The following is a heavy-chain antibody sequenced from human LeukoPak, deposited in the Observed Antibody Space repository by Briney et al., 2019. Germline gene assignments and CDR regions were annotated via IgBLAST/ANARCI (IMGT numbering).Heavy chain of an antibody. V-gene: IGHV3-66*02. J-gene: IGHJ6*03. CDR2: IYSGGST. CDR1: GFTVSSNY. Sequence: GGSLRLSCAASGFTVSSNYMSWVRQAPGKGLEWVSVIYSGGSTYYADSVKGRFTISRDNSKNTLYLQMNSLRAEDTAVYYCARAWSGYDLYYYYMDVWGKGTTVTVSS. D-gene: IGHD5-12*01. CDR3: ARAWSGYDLYYYYMDV.